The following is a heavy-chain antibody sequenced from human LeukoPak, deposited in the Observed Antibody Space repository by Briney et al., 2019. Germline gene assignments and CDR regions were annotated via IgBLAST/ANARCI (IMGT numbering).Heavy chain of an antibody. CDR3: AKDARRTFGLSSGLYRGSYYFDY. V-gene: IGHV3-23*01. CDR1: GFTFSTFA. Sequence: QPGGSLRLSCAASGFTFSTFAMLWVRQPRGKGLEWVSSIFPSGGEIHYADSVKGRFTISRDNSKNTLYLQTNSLRAEDTAVYYCAKDARRTFGLSSGLYRGSYYFDYWGQGTLVTVSS. J-gene: IGHJ4*02. CDR2: IFPSGGEI. D-gene: IGHD6-19*01.